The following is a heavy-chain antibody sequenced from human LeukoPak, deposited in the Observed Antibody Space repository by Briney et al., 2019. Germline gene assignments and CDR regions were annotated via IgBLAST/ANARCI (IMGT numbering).Heavy chain of an antibody. V-gene: IGHV3-53*01. CDR3: ARDVYSSGWYGGFDL. CDR1: GLTVRTTY. Sequence: AGGSLRLSCAASGLTVRTTYISWVRQTPGKGLEWVSVIYSEGSTYYADSVKGRFTMSKDNSKSTVYLQMNSLRVEDTAVYYCARDVYSSGWYGGFDLWGQGTLVTVSS. CDR2: IYSEGST. D-gene: IGHD6-19*01. J-gene: IGHJ4*02.